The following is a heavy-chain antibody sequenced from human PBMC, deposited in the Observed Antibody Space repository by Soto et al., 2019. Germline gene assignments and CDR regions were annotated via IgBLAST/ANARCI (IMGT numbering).Heavy chain of an antibody. CDR1: GFTFSDYY. J-gene: IGHJ4*02. CDR2: ISSSSSYT. CDR3: ARSYYGSGSNIPHFDY. D-gene: IGHD3-10*01. Sequence: GGSVRLSCAASGFTFSDYYMSWIRQAPGKGLEWVSYISSSSSYTNYADSVKGRFTISRDNAKNSLYLQMNSLRAEDTAVYYCARSYYGSGSNIPHFDYWGQGTLVTVSS. V-gene: IGHV3-11*03.